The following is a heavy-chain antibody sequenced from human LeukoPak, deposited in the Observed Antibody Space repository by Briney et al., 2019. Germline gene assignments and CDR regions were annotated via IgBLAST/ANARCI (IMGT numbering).Heavy chain of an antibody. D-gene: IGHD6-13*01. V-gene: IGHV3-23*01. CDR1: GFTFSSYA. CDR3: AKGGRGAAAADYYYYYMDV. CDR2: ISGSGGST. Sequence: GGSLRLSCAASGFTFSSYAMSWVRQAPGKGLEWVSAISGSGGSTYYAGSVKGRFTISRDNSKNTLYLQMNSLRAEDTAVYYCAKGGRGAAAADYYYYYMDVWGKGTTVTVSS. J-gene: IGHJ6*03.